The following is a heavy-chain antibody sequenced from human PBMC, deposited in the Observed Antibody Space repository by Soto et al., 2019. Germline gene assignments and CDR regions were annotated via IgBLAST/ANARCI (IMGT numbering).Heavy chain of an antibody. V-gene: IGHV4-31*03. Sequence: SETLSLTCTVSGGSISSGGYYWSWIRQHPGKGLEWIGYTSYSGSTYYNPSLKSRVTMSVDTSKNQFSLKLTSVTAADTAVYFCARDLGSEQWFFDSWGQGSLVTVSS. CDR2: TSYSGST. D-gene: IGHD3-22*01. CDR1: GGSISSGGYY. CDR3: ARDLGSEQWFFDS. J-gene: IGHJ4*02.